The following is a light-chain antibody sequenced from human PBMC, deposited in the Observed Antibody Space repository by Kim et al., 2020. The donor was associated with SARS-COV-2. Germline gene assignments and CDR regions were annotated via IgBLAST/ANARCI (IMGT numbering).Light chain of an antibody. CDR3: SSYAGSNSVL. V-gene: IGLV2-8*01. J-gene: IGLJ2*01. Sequence: QSALTQPPSASGSPGQSVTISCTGTSSDVGGYNYVSWYQKHPGKAPKVMIYEVSKRPSGVPERFSGSKSGHTASLTVSGLQAEDEADYYCSSYAGSNSVLFGGGTQLTVL. CDR1: SSDVGGYNY. CDR2: EVS.